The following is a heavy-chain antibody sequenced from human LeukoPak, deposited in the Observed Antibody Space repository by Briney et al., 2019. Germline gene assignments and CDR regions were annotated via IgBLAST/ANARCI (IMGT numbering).Heavy chain of an antibody. J-gene: IGHJ4*02. CDR1: GFTFSSYA. D-gene: IGHD3-22*01. V-gene: IGHV3-23*01. CDR2: ISGSGGST. CDR3: AKDAYCYDSSGSTY. Sequence: GGSLRLSCAASGFTFSSYAMSWVRQAPGKGLEWVSAISGSGGSTYYADSVRGRFTISRDNSKSTLYLQMNSLRAEDTAVYYCAKDAYCYDSSGSTYWGQGTLVTVSS.